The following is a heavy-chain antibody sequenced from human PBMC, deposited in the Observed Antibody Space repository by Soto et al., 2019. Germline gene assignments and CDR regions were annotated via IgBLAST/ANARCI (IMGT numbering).Heavy chain of an antibody. V-gene: IGHV4-59*08. Sequence: PSETLSLTCTVSGGSISSYYWSWIRQPPGKGLEWIGYIYYSGSTNYNPSLKSRVTISVDTSKNQFSLKLSSVTAADTAVYYCASLYSSGWSEDYYYGMDVWGQGTTVTVSS. CDR2: IYYSGST. CDR1: GGSISSYY. CDR3: ASLYSSGWSEDYYYGMDV. J-gene: IGHJ6*02. D-gene: IGHD6-19*01.